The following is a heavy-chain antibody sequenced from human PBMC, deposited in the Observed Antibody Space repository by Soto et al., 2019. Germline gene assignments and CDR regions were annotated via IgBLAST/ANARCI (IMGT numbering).Heavy chain of an antibody. CDR1: GFTFRSNA. D-gene: IGHD3-10*01. Sequence: EVQLLESGGGLVQPGGSLRLSCAASGFTFRSNAMSWVRQAPGKGLEWVSGISDSGSSTYYADSVKGRFTISRDNSKNTLYLQMNSLRAEDTAVYYCAKGDKGGLSMVRGVIEYYYSAMDVWGQGTTVTVSS. V-gene: IGHV3-23*01. CDR2: ISDSGSST. J-gene: IGHJ6*02. CDR3: AKGDKGGLSMVRGVIEYYYSAMDV.